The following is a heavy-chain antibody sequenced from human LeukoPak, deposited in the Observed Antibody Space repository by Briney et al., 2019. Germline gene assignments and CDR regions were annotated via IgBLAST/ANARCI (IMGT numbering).Heavy chain of an antibody. CDR3: AGGYYYDSSGYYYGFDY. J-gene: IGHJ4*02. CDR2: ISSSSSTI. D-gene: IGHD3-22*01. V-gene: IGHV3-48*02. CDR1: GFTFSSYS. Sequence: GGSLRLSCAASGFTFSSYSMNWVRQAPGKGLEWVSYISSSSSTIYYADSVKGRFTISRDNAKNSLYLQMNSLRDEDTAVYYCAGGYYYDSSGYYYGFDYWGQGTLVTVSS.